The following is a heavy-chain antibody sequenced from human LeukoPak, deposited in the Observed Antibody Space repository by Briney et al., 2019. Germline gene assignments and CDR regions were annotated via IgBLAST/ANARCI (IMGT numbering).Heavy chain of an antibody. CDR2: ISYDGSNK. CDR1: GFTFSSYA. D-gene: IGHD6-19*01. J-gene: IGHJ4*02. V-gene: IGHV3-30-3*01. Sequence: PGGSLRLSCAASGFTFSSYAMHWVRQAPGKGLEWVAVISYDGSNKYYADSVKGRFTISRDNSKSTLYLQMNSLRAEDTAVYYCARVPEAVAGAFDYWGQGTLVTVSS. CDR3: ARVPEAVAGAFDY.